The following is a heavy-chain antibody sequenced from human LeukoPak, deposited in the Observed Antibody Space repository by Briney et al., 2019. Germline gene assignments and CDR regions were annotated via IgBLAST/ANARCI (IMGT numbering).Heavy chain of an antibody. D-gene: IGHD6-13*01. J-gene: IGHJ5*02. CDR2: IYYSGST. CDR3: ARVGGLESQQLTLDNWFDP. V-gene: IGHV4-39*01. CDR1: GGSISSSIYY. Sequence: SETLSLTCTVSGGSISSSIYYWGWIRQPPGKGLEWIGSIYYSGSTYYNPSLKSRVTISVDTSKNQFSLRLSSVTAADTAVYYCARVGGLESQQLTLDNWFDPWGQGTLVTVSS.